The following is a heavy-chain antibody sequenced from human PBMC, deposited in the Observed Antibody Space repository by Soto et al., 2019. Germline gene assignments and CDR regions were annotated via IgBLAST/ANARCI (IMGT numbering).Heavy chain of an antibody. CDR3: ASRILTFPYGMDV. V-gene: IGHV4-30-4*01. D-gene: IGHD3-9*01. Sequence: QVQLQESGPGLVSPSQTLSLTCTVSGGSISSVDYYWSWIRQPPGKGLEWIAYIYYSGSTYYNPSLKSRVIISLDTSKNQFSLNLRSVTAADTAVYYCASRILTFPYGMDVWGQGTTVTVSS. J-gene: IGHJ6*02. CDR2: IYYSGST. CDR1: GGSISSVDYY.